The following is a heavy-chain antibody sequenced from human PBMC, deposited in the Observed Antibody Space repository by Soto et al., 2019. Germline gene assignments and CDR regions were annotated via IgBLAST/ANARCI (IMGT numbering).Heavy chain of an antibody. Sequence: SETLSLTCAVYGGSFSGYYWTWIRQPPGTGLEWIGEINHSGSTNYNPSLKSRVTISVDTSKNQFSLKLTSVTAADTAVYYCARFALRTACFDYWGQGTPVTVSS. D-gene: IGHD3-16*01. CDR3: ARFALRTACFDY. J-gene: IGHJ4*02. CDR1: GGSFSGYY. V-gene: IGHV4-34*01. CDR2: INHSGST.